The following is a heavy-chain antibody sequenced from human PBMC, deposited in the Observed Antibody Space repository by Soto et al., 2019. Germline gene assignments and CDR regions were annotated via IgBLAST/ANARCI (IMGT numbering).Heavy chain of an antibody. D-gene: IGHD3-3*01. V-gene: IGHV3-74*01. Sequence: EVQLVESGGGLVQPGGSLRLSCAASGFTFSSYWMPWVRQAPGKGLVWVSRINSDGSSTSYADSVKGRFTISRDNAKNTLYLQMNSLRAEDTAVYYCATSDDFWSGYSLDYWGQGTLVTVSS. CDR3: ATSDDFWSGYSLDY. CDR1: GFTFSSYW. CDR2: INSDGSST. J-gene: IGHJ4*02.